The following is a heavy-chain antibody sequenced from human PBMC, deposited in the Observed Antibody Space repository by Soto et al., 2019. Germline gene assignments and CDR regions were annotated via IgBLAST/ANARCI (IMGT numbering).Heavy chain of an antibody. CDR3: TTDRAMRAPGY. J-gene: IGHJ4*02. CDR2: IKSKTDGGTT. CDR1: GFTFSSYA. V-gene: IGHV3-15*01. Sequence: GGSLRLSCAASGFTFSSYAMSWVRQAPGKGLEWVGRIKSKTDGGTTDYAAPVKGRFTISRDDSKNTLYLQMNSLKTEDTAVYYCTTDRAMRAPGYWGQGTLVTVSS. D-gene: IGHD2-8*02.